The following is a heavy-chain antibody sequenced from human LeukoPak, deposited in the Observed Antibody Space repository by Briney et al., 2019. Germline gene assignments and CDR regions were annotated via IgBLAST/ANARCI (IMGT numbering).Heavy chain of an antibody. J-gene: IGHJ4*02. Sequence: SETLSLTCTVSGGSVSSGSYYWSWIRQPPGKGLEWIGYICYSGSTNYNPSLKSRVTISVDTSKNQFSLKLSSVTAADTAVYYCARGTYDSSGYYSNFDYWGQGTLVTVSS. V-gene: IGHV4-61*01. CDR3: ARGTYDSSGYYSNFDY. D-gene: IGHD3-22*01. CDR2: ICYSGST. CDR1: GGSVSSGSYY.